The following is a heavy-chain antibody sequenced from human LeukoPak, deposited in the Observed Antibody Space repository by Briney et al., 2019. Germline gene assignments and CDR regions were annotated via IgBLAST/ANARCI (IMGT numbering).Heavy chain of an antibody. Sequence: PGGSLRLSCAASGFTFSRYAMSWVRQAPGKGLEWVSCISSSSSYMYYGDTLKGRFTISRDNAKNSLYLQMDDLRAEDTAMYYCARALTPASGWLGSWGQGTLVTVSS. CDR1: GFTFSRYA. J-gene: IGHJ5*01. D-gene: IGHD6-19*01. V-gene: IGHV3-21*01. CDR3: ARALTPASGWLGS. CDR2: ISSSSSYM.